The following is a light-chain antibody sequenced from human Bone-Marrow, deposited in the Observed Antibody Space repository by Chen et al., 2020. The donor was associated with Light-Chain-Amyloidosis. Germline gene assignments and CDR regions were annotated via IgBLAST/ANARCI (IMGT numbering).Light chain of an antibody. CDR3: QQYGTSPLT. J-gene: IGKJ4*01. V-gene: IGKV3-20*01. CDR1: QTISSNY. CDR2: GSS. Sequence: EIVLTQSPGTLSLSPGEGANLSCRASQTISSNYLTWYQQKFGQAPRLLIYGSSSRATGIPDRFTGSGSGTDCTLTINRLEPEDFAMYYWQQYGTSPLTFGGGTKVEIK.